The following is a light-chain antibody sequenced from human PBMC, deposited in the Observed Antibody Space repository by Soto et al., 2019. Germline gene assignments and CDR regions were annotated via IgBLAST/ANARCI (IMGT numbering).Light chain of an antibody. CDR3: QQRNIWPPVT. V-gene: IGKV3-11*01. CDR1: QSVSSY. J-gene: IGKJ5*01. CDR2: GAF. Sequence: EIVLTQSPVTLSWSPLERGSLSFMASQSVSSYLAWYQQKPGQAPRLLIYGAFNRAAGIPARFSGSGSGTDFTLTISSLEPEDSAVYYCQQRNIWPPVTFGQGTRLEIK.